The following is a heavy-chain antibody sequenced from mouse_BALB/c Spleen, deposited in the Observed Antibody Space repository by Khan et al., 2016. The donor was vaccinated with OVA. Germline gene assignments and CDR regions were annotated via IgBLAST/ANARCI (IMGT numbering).Heavy chain of an antibody. V-gene: IGHV1-7*01. CDR3: ARRGIYGSCAY. D-gene: IGHD1-1*02. Sequence: QVQLKQSGAELAKPGASVKMSCKASGYTFTTYWMHWVKQRPGQGLEWIGYIDPSTGYTEYNQKFKDKATLTTDKSSSTAYMQLSSLTSEDSAVYDGARRGIYGSCAYWGKETLVTVSA. CDR2: IDPSTGYT. J-gene: IGHJ3*01. CDR1: GYTFTTYW.